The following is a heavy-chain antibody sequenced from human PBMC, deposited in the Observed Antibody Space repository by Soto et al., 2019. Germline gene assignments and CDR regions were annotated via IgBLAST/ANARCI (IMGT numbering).Heavy chain of an antibody. Sequence: EVQLVESGGRLVQPGGSLRLSCAASGFTFSSYAMNWVRQAPGKGLEWVSVISGSGDSTYYADSVKGRFTISRDNSKNTLYLQMNGLRAEDTAIYYCARRSSSWYFDYWCQGPLVTVSS. D-gene: IGHD6-13*01. J-gene: IGHJ4*02. CDR2: ISGSGDST. V-gene: IGHV3-23*04. CDR1: GFTFSSYA. CDR3: ARRSSSWYFDY.